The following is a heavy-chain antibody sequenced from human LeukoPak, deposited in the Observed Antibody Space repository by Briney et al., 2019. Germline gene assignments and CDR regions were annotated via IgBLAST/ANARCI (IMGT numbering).Heavy chain of an antibody. D-gene: IGHD5-12*01. CDR3: AREGFMVATHFDY. CDR1: GGSFSGYY. CDR2: INHSGST. Sequence: SETLSLTCAVYGGSFSGYYWSWIRQPPGKGLEWIGEINHSGSTNYDPSLKSRVTISVDTSKNQFSLKLSSVTAADTAVYYCAREGFMVATHFDYWGQGTLVTVSS. V-gene: IGHV4-34*01. J-gene: IGHJ4*02.